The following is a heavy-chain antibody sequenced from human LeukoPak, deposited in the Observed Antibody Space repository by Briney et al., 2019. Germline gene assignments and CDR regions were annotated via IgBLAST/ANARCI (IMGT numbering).Heavy chain of an antibody. D-gene: IGHD6-13*01. CDR2: INTNTGNP. CDR1: GYTFTSYA. V-gene: IGHV7-4-1*02. Sequence: ASVKVSCKASGYTFTSYAMNWVRQAPGQGLEWMGWINTNTGNPTYAQGFTGRFVFSLDTSVSTAYLQISSLKAEDTAVYYCARGSPSPIAAAASLGDYWGQGTLVTVSS. J-gene: IGHJ4*02. CDR3: ARGSPSPIAAAASLGDY.